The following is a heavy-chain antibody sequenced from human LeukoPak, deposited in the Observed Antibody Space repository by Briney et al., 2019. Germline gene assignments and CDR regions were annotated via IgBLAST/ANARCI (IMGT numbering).Heavy chain of an antibody. D-gene: IGHD3-22*01. CDR1: GGSISSYY. Sequence: PSETLSLTCTVSGGSISSYYWSWIRQPPGKGLEWIGYIYYSGSTNYNPSLKSRVTISVDTSKNQFSLKLSSVTAADTAVYYCASYAYYGSSGPGLYWGQGTLVTVSS. J-gene: IGHJ4*02. CDR3: ASYAYYGSSGPGLY. CDR2: IYYSGST. V-gene: IGHV4-59*01.